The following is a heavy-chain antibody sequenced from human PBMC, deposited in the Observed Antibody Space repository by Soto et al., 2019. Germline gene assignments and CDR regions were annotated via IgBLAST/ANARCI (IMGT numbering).Heavy chain of an antibody. CDR3: AKLGTVVTPVDY. V-gene: IGHV3-30*18. D-gene: IGHD2-21*02. Sequence: QVQLVESGGGVVQPGRSLRLSCAASGFTFSSYGMHWVRQAPGKGLEWVAVISYDGSNKYYAETVKGRFTSSRDNSKSTLYLQMNSLRAEDTAVYYCAKLGTVVTPVDYWGQGTLVTVSS. CDR2: ISYDGSNK. J-gene: IGHJ4*02. CDR1: GFTFSSYG.